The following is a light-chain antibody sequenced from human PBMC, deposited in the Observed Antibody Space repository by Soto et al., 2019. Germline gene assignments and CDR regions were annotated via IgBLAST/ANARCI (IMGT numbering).Light chain of an antibody. J-gene: IGKJ5*01. CDR2: WAS. CDR1: QSVLYSSNNKNY. CDR3: QQSYSTPPT. Sequence: DIVMTQSPDSLAVSLGERATINCKSSQSVLYSSNNKNYLAWYKQKPGQPPKLLIYWASTRESGVPDRFSGSGSGTDFTLTISSLQPEDFATYYCQQSYSTPPTFGQGTRLEIK. V-gene: IGKV4-1*01.